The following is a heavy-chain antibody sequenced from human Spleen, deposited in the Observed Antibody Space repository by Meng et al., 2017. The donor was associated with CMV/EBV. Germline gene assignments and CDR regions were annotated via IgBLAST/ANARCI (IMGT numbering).Heavy chain of an antibody. CDR3: AKDQAIFGVEHLGMDV. Sequence: GESLKISCTVSGYSISSGYYWGWIRQPPGKGLEWVAVISYDGSNKYYADSVKGRFTISRDNSKNTLYLQMNSLRAEDTAVYYCAKDQAIFGVEHLGMDVWGQGTTVTVSS. J-gene: IGHJ6*02. V-gene: IGHV3-30*18. CDR1: GYSISSGY. CDR2: ISYDGSNK. D-gene: IGHD3-3*01.